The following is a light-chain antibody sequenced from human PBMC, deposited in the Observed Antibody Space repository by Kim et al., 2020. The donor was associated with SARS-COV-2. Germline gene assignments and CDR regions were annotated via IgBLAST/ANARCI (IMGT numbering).Light chain of an antibody. CDR2: YDS. CDR3: QVWVRSSDHPV. V-gene: IGLV3-21*04. Sequence: SYELTQPPSVSVAPGKTARITCGGNNIGSKSVHWYQQKLGQAPVLVIYYDSDRPSGIPERFPGSNSGNTATLTISRVEAGDEADYYCQVWVRSSDHPVFG. CDR1: NIGSKS. J-gene: IGLJ2*01.